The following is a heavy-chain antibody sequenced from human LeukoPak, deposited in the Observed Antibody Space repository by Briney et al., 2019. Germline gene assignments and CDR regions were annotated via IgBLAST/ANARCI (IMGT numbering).Heavy chain of an antibody. CDR3: ARGRLYYDFWSGYYRAAYYYYYGMDV. V-gene: IGHV1-8*01. D-gene: IGHD3-3*01. CDR1: GYTFTSYD. Sequence: WASVKVSCKASGYTFTSYDINWVRQATGQGLEWMGWMNPNSGNTGYAQKFQGRVTMTRNTSISTVYMELSSLRSEDTAVYYCARGRLYYDFWSGYYRAAYYYYYGMDVWGQGTTVTVSS. CDR2: MNPNSGNT. J-gene: IGHJ6*02.